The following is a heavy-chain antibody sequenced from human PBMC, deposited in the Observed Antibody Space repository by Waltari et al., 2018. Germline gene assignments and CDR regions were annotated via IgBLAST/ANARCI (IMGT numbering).Heavy chain of an antibody. Sequence: QVQLQQWGAGLLKPSETLSLTCAVYGGSFSGYYWSWIRQPPGKGLEWIGEINHRGSTSSNPSLKSRVTISVDTSKNQFSLKLSSVTAADTAVYYCARNGGKSLAFDIWGQGTMVTVSS. CDR3: ARNGGKSLAFDI. J-gene: IGHJ3*02. V-gene: IGHV4-34*01. D-gene: IGHD2-8*01. CDR2: INHRGST. CDR1: GGSFSGYY.